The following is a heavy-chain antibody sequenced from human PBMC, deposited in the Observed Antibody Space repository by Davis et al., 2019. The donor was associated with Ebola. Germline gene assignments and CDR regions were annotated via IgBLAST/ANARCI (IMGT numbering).Heavy chain of an antibody. D-gene: IGHD6-6*01. CDR3: ARRSSQALD. CDR2: IKQDGSEK. CDR1: GFTFDSYW. Sequence: GGSLRLSCAASGFTFDSYWMTWVRQAPGKGLEWVANIKQDGSEKYYVDSVKGRFTISRDNAKNSLYLQMNSLRAEDTAVYYCARRSSQALDWGQGTLVTVSS. J-gene: IGHJ4*02. V-gene: IGHV3-7*01.